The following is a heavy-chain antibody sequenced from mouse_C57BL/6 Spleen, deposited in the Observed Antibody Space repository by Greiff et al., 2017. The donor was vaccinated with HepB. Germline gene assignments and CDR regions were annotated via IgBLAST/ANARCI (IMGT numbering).Heavy chain of an antibody. V-gene: IGHV7-4*01. Sequence: EVQVVESGGGLVQPGASLRLSCAASGFTFNDYQMSWVRQAPGQAPEWLALIRNKANGYTTEYTASVKGRFTISRDNSQNILYLQMNTLRAEDSATYYGVKAVSSGGSYTWFAYWGQGTLVTVSA. D-gene: IGHD1-1*02. J-gene: IGHJ3*01. CDR3: VKAVSSGGSYTWFAY. CDR2: IRNKANGYTT. CDR1: GFTFNDYQ.